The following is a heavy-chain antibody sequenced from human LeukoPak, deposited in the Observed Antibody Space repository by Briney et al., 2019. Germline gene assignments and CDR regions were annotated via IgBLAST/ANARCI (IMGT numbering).Heavy chain of an antibody. J-gene: IGHJ4*02. Sequence: MASETLSLTCTVSGGSISSSSYYWGWIRQPPVKGLEWIGSIYYSGSTYYNPSLKSRVTISVDTSKNQFSLKLSSVTAADTAVYYCAIDLTSGFDYWAREPWSPSPQ. CDR3: AIDLTSGFDY. CDR2: IYYSGST. V-gene: IGHV4-39*01. CDR1: GGSISSSSYY. D-gene: IGHD3-10*01.